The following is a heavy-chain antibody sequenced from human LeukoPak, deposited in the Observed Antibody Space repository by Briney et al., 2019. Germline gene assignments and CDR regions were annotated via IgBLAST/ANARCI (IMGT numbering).Heavy chain of an antibody. D-gene: IGHD6-6*01. Sequence: PSETLSLTCAVHGGSLSSYYWGWICQPPGKGLEWIGEINHSGSTNYNPSLKSRVTISVDTSKNQFSLKLSSVTAADTAVYYCARASFIAARPYDPWGQGTLVTVSS. CDR3: ARASFIAARPYDP. J-gene: IGHJ5*02. CDR2: INHSGST. CDR1: GGSLSSYY. V-gene: IGHV4-34*01.